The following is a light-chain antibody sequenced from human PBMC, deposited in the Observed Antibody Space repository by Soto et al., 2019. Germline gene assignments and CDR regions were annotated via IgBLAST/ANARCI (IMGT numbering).Light chain of an antibody. CDR1: QSISSW. Sequence: DIQMTQSPSTLSASVGDRVTITCRASQSISSWLAWYQQKPGKAPKLLIYKASSLESGVPSRFSGSVSGTEFILTISSLQPDDSATYFCQQYNTFSGTFGQGTKVEIK. CDR3: QQYNTFSGT. J-gene: IGKJ1*01. V-gene: IGKV1-5*03. CDR2: KAS.